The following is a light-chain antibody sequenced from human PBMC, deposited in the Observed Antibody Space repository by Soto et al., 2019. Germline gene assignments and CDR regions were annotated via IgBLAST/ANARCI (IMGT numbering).Light chain of an antibody. Sequence: ENVLTQSPGTLSLSPGERATLSCRASQVTSRYLSWYQQRPGQAPRLLIYGASSRATGIPERFSGSGSGTDFTLTISRLETEDFAVYYCQQYSTSPISFGQGTRLEIK. J-gene: IGKJ5*01. CDR3: QQYSTSPIS. CDR2: GAS. V-gene: IGKV3-20*01. CDR1: QVTSRY.